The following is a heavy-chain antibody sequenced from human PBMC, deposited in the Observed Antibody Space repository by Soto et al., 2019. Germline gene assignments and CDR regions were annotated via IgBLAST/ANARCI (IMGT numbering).Heavy chain of an antibody. V-gene: IGHV1-2*04. CDR2: INPNSGGT. CDR3: ARGEMDRSGWYWFDP. J-gene: IGHJ5*02. D-gene: IGHD6-19*01. CDR1: GYTLTGYY. Sequence: ASVKVSCKASGYTLTGYYMHWVRQAPGQGLEWMGWINPNSGGTNYAQKFQGWVTMTRDTSISTAYMELSRLRSDDTAVYYCARGEMDRSGWYWFDPWGQGTLVTVSS.